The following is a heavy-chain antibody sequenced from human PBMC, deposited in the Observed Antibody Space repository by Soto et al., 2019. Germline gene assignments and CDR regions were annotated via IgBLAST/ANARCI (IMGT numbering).Heavy chain of an antibody. Sequence: VSVKVSCKASGYTFTSYYMHWVRQAPGHGLEWMGIINPSGGSTSYAQKFQGRVTMTRDTSTSTVYMELSSLRSEDTAVYYCARDVGVYVLDFWGQGILVTVSS. D-gene: IGHD3-16*01. CDR1: GYTFTSYY. CDR3: ARDVGVYVLDF. CDR2: INPSGGST. J-gene: IGHJ4*02. V-gene: IGHV1-46*01.